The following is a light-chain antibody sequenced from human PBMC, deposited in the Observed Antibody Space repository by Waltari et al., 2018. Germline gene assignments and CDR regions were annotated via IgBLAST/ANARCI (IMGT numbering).Light chain of an antibody. Sequence: EIVMTQSPATLSVSPGESATLSCRASQSVRSDLAWYQQKPGQAPRVLMFDSSSRATGIPDRFSGSGSGTDFTLTISSLQSEDFAFYYCQQYNNWPPMTFGQGTKVEIK. V-gene: IGKV3D-15*01. CDR1: QSVRSD. CDR3: QQYNNWPPMT. CDR2: DSS. J-gene: IGKJ1*01.